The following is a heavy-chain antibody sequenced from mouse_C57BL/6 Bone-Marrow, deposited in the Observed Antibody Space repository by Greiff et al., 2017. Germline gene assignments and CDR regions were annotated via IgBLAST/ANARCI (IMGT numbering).Heavy chain of an antibody. V-gene: IGHV14-4*01. J-gene: IGHJ4*01. CDR1: GFNIKDDY. D-gene: IGHD2-1*01. CDR3: TSIYYGNYGAMDY. Sequence: EVQLQQSGAELVRPGASVKLSCTASGFNIKDDYMHWVKQRPEQGLEWIGWIDPENGDTEYASKFPGKATITANTSSNTAYLQLSILTSEDTAVYYCTSIYYGNYGAMDYWGQGTSVTVSS. CDR2: IDPENGDT.